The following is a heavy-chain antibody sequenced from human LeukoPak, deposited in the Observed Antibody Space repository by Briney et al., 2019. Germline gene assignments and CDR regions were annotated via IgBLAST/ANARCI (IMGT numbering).Heavy chain of an antibody. Sequence: SETLSLTCTVSGGSISSYYWSRIRQPPGKGLEWIGYIYYSGSTNYNPSLKSRVTISVDTSKNQFSLKLSSVTAADTAVYYCARGSIPTLLGVYVTFDPWGQGTLVAVSS. D-gene: IGHD5/OR15-5a*01. V-gene: IGHV4-59*01. CDR1: GGSISSYY. CDR3: ARGSIPTLLGVYVTFDP. CDR2: IYYSGST. J-gene: IGHJ5*02.